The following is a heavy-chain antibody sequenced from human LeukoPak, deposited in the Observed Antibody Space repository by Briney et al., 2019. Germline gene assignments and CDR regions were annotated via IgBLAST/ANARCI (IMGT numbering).Heavy chain of an antibody. CDR3: ARDVYGEDFDY. D-gene: IGHD4-17*01. J-gene: IGHJ4*02. V-gene: IGHV3-33*01. CDR1: GFTFSSYG. CDR2: IWYDGSNK. Sequence: GGSLRLSCAASGFTFSSYGMHWVRQAPGKGLEWVAVIWYDGSNKYYADSVKGRFTISRDNSKNTLYLQMNSLRAEDTAVYYCARDVYGEDFDYWGQGTLVTVSS.